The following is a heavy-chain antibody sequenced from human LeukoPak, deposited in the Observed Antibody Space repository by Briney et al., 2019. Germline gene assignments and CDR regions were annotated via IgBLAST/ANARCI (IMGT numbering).Heavy chain of an antibody. Sequence: GGSLRLSCAASGFTFSSSCMHWVRQAPGKGLVWVSRTTRDGSSTTYADSVKGRFTTSRDNAKNTLYLQMDSLRDDDTAVYYCARDPGYESWSPFWGGMDVWGNGTTVIVSS. V-gene: IGHV3-74*01. CDR3: ARDPGYESWSPFWGGMDV. CDR2: TTRDGSST. CDR1: GFTFSSSC. J-gene: IGHJ6*04. D-gene: IGHD3-16*01.